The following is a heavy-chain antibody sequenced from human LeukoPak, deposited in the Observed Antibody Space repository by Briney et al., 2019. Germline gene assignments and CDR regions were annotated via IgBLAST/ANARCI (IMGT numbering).Heavy chain of an antibody. V-gene: IGHV4-4*09. CDR2: IYNSETT. CDR1: GGSISSYY. J-gene: IGHJ2*01. CDR3: ARRRELLRSNWYFDL. D-gene: IGHD1-26*01. Sequence: SETLSLTCTASGGSISSYYWTWIRQPPGKGLEWIGYIYNSETTNYNPSLKSRVTISIDTSRNQFSLKLSSLTAADTAVYYCARRRELLRSNWYFDLWGRGTLVTVSS.